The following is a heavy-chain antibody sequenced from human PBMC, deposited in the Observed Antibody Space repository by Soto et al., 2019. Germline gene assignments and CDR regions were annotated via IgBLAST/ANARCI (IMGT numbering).Heavy chain of an antibody. CDR1: GFTFDDYA. CDR3: AKDQNTDYYYYGMDV. V-gene: IGHV3-9*01. D-gene: IGHD2-8*02. J-gene: IGHJ6*02. Sequence: EVQLVESGGGLVQPGRSLRLSCAASGFTFDDYAMHWVRQAPGKGLEWVSGISWNSGSIGYADSVKGRFTISRDNAKNSLYLQMNSLRAEDTALYYCAKDQNTDYYYYGMDVWGQGTTVTVSS. CDR2: ISWNSGSI.